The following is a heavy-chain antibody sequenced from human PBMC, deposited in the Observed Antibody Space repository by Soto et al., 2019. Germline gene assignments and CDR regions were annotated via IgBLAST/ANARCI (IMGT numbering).Heavy chain of an antibody. V-gene: IGHV2-70*11. CDR1: GFSLSTSGMC. D-gene: IGHD6-13*01. CDR3: ARIRDGVSIAAAGYNY. J-gene: IGHJ4*02. Sequence: SGPTLVKPTQTLTLTCTFSGFSLSTSGMCVSWIRQPPGKALEWLARIDWDDDKYYSTSLKTRLTISKDTSKNQVVLTMTNMDPVDTATYYCARIRDGVSIAAAGYNYWGQGTLVTVSS. CDR2: IDWDDDK.